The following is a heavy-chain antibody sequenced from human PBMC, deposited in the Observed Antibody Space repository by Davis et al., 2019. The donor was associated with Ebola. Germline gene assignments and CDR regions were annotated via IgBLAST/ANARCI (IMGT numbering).Heavy chain of an antibody. D-gene: IGHD4-17*01. V-gene: IGHV3-20*01. Sequence: GESLKISCAASGFTFSNAWMSWVRQAPGKGLEWVSGINWNGGSTGYADSVKGRFTIPRDNAKNSLYLQMNSLRAEDTALYHCAREGYGAGGMDVWDQGTLVTVSS. J-gene: IGHJ4*02. CDR1: GFTFSNAW. CDR3: AREGYGAGGMDV. CDR2: INWNGGST.